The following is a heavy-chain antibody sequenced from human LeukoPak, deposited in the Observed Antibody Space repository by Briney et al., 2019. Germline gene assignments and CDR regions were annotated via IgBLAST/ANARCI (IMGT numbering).Heavy chain of an antibody. CDR1: GYTFTGYF. CDR2: INPNSGAT. CDR3: ARFMRGSVDC. Sequence: ASVKVSCKASGYTFTGYFMHWMRQAPGQGLEWMAWINPNSGATNYAPKFQGRATLTRDTSITTAYMELSRLRSDDTAVYYCARFMRGSVDCWGQGTLVTVSS. D-gene: IGHD3-16*01. J-gene: IGHJ4*02. V-gene: IGHV1-2*02.